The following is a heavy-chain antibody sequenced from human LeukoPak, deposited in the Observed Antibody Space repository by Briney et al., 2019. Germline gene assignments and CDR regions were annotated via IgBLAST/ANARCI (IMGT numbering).Heavy chain of an antibody. CDR1: GFTFSDYY. J-gene: IGHJ4*02. D-gene: IGHD3-22*01. CDR2: ISSSGSSI. CDR3: ARGGYYDSSGYNY. Sequence: GGSLRLSCAASGFTFSDYYMSWIRQAPGKGLEWVSYISSSGSSIYYADSVKGRFTISRDSAKNSLYLQLNSLRAEDTAVYYCARGGYYDSSGYNYWGQGTLVTVSS. V-gene: IGHV3-11*01.